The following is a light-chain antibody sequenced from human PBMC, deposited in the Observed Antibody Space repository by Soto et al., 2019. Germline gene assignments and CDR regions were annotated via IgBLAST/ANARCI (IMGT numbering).Light chain of an antibody. V-gene: IGKV3-20*01. Sequence: EIVLTQSPDTLSLSPGERATLSCRASQSVSSTYLAWFQQKPGQTPSLLISGASSRATGIPERFSGSGSGTDFTLTISRLEPEDFAVYWCQLYGSSPLFTFGPGTKVDIK. CDR3: QLYGSSPLFT. CDR1: QSVSSTY. CDR2: GAS. J-gene: IGKJ3*01.